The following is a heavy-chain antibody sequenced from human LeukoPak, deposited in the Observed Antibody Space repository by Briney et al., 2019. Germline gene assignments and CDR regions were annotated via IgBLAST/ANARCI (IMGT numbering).Heavy chain of an antibody. Sequence: PGGSLRLSCAASGFTFSIYEMNWVRQAPGKGLEWVSYIGSSGSTIYYEDSVKGRFTISRDNAKNSLYLQMNSLRAEDTAVYYCARVLRPYDAFDIWGQGTMVTVSS. CDR2: IGSSGSTI. CDR3: ARVLRPYDAFDI. V-gene: IGHV3-48*03. J-gene: IGHJ3*02. CDR1: GFTFSIYE. D-gene: IGHD1-26*01.